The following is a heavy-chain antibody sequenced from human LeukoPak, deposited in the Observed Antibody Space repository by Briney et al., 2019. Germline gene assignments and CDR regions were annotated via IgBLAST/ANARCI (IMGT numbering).Heavy chain of an antibody. Sequence: ASVKVSCKASGYTFTGYYMHWVRQAPGQGLEWIGWINPNSGGTNYAQKFQGRVTMTRDTSISTAYMELSRLRSDNTAVYYCARDLGYDFWKGPNWFDPWGQGTLVTVSS. D-gene: IGHD3-3*01. CDR2: INPNSGGT. V-gene: IGHV1-2*02. CDR3: ARDLGYDFWKGPNWFDP. J-gene: IGHJ5*02. CDR1: GYTFTGYY.